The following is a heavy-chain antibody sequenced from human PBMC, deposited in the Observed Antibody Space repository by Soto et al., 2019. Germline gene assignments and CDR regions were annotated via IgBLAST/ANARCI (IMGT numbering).Heavy chain of an antibody. CDR3: ARDYRYYYDGSGYDRPYYFDF. D-gene: IGHD3-22*01. Sequence: QVQLVQSGAEVKKPGSSVRVSCKSSGDTFSNFAINWVRQAPGQGLEWMGGIIPIFGTTTYAQDFRDRVSITADKSTRTTYMELSSLRSEDTAMYYCARDYRYYYDGSGYDRPYYFDFWGQGTLVTVSS. J-gene: IGHJ4*02. CDR2: IIPIFGTT. V-gene: IGHV1-69*06. CDR1: GDTFSNFA.